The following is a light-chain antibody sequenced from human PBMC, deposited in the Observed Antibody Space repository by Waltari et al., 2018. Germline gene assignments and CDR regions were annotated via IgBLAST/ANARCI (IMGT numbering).Light chain of an antibody. Sequence: DIQMTQSPPSLSASVGDRVTITCRASQSISRHLNWYQQKPGKAPKLLIYAASSLQSGVPSRFSGFGSGTDFTLTVSSLQPEDFATYYCQQSYTSPRTFGQETKVEIK. J-gene: IGKJ1*01. CDR3: QQSYTSPRT. V-gene: IGKV1-39*01. CDR2: AAS. CDR1: QSISRH.